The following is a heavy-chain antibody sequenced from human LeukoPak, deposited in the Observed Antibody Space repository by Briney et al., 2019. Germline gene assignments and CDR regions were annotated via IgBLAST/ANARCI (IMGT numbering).Heavy chain of an antibody. Sequence: ASVKVSCKASGGTFSSYAISWVRQAPGQGLEWMGWMNPNSGNTGYAHKFQGRVTMTRNTSISTAYMELSSLRSEDTAVYYCARCDYDYVWGSYRYDYWGQGTLVTVSS. CDR1: GGTFSSYA. CDR3: ARCDYDYVWGSYRYDY. CDR2: MNPNSGNT. V-gene: IGHV1-8*02. J-gene: IGHJ4*02. D-gene: IGHD3-16*02.